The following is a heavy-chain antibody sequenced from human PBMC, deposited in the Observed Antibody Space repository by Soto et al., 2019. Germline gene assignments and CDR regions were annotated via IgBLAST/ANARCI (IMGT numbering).Heavy chain of an antibody. V-gene: IGHV4-4*07. D-gene: IGHD3-22*01. CDR2: IYTSGST. J-gene: IGHJ5*02. Sequence: SETLSLTCTVSGGSISSYFWSWIRQPAGKGLEWIGRIYTSGSTNYNPSLKSRVTMSVDTSKNQFSLKLSSVTAPDTAVYYCARDSGDYYDSSGSVYWLDPWGQGTLVTVSS. CDR1: GGSISSYF. CDR3: ARDSGDYYDSSGSVYWLDP.